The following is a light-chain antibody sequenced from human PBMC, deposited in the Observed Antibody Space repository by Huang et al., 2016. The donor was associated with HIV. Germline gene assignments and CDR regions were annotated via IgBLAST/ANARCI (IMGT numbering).Light chain of an antibody. CDR3: QQSYSTPYT. CDR1: QSITSY. V-gene: IGKV1-39*01. Sequence: DIQMTQSPSSRSAFVGDRVTITCRASQSITSYLNWYQQKPGKAPKFLIYAASSLQSGVPSRFSGSGSGTHFTLTISSLQPEDFATYYCQQSYSTPYTFGQGTKLEIK. CDR2: AAS. J-gene: IGKJ2*01.